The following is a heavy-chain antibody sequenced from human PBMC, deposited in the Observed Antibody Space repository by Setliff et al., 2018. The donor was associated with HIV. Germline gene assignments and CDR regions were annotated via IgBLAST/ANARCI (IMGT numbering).Heavy chain of an antibody. V-gene: IGHV1-46*01. CDR3: AKKTAAYTSGSWLHY. CDR2: INPSGGGT. CDR1: GYTFTAYF. Sequence: ASVKVSCKASGYTFTAYFMHWVRQAPGQGFEWMGIINPSGGGTNFAQKFQGRVTMTRDTSTSTVYMELNSLRAEDTAVYYCAKKTAAYTSGSWLHYWGQGTLVTVSS. D-gene: IGHD3-10*01. J-gene: IGHJ4*02.